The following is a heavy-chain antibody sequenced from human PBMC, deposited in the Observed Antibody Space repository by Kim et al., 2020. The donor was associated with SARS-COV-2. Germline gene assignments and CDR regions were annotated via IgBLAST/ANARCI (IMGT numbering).Heavy chain of an antibody. Sequence: SETLSLTCTVSGGSISSSSYYWGWIRQPPGKGLEWIGSIYYSGSTYYNPSLKSRVTISVDTSKNQFSLKLSSVTAADTAVYYCARHYYYGSGLGNKFDPWGQGTLVTVSS. J-gene: IGHJ5*02. CDR2: IYYSGST. CDR3: ARHYYYGSGLGNKFDP. D-gene: IGHD3-10*01. V-gene: IGHV4-39*01. CDR1: GGSISSSSYY.